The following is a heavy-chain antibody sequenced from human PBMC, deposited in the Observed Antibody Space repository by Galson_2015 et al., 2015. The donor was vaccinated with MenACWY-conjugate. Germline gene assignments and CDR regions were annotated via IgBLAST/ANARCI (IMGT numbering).Heavy chain of an antibody. CDR2: ISTRSST. V-gene: IGHV3-11*06. CDR3: ARFPRTPGKYPDY. CDR1: GFTFSDYY. Sequence: SLRLSCAASGFTFSDYYMSWVRQAPGKGLECVSYISTRSSTNYADSVQGRFTISRDNAKNSVYLQMDSLSAEDTAVYYCARFPRTPGKYPDYWGQGTPVTVSS. J-gene: IGHJ4*02. D-gene: IGHD1-14*01.